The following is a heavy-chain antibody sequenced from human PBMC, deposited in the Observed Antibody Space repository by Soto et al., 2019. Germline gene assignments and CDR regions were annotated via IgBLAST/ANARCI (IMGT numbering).Heavy chain of an antibody. CDR2: IKQDGSEK. Sequence: HPGGSLRLSCAASGFTFSSYWMSWVRQAPGKGLEWVANIKQDGSEKYYVDSVKGRFTISRDNAKNSLYLQMNSLRAEDTAVYYCARDTGLEWFGELFEFPDYWGQGTLVTVSS. D-gene: IGHD3-10*01. CDR1: GFTFSSYW. J-gene: IGHJ4*02. CDR3: ARDTGLEWFGELFEFPDY. V-gene: IGHV3-7*04.